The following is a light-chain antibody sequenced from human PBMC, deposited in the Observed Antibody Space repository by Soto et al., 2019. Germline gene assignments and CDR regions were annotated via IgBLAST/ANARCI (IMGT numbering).Light chain of an antibody. J-gene: IGLJ3*02. V-gene: IGLV2-11*01. CDR1: SSNVGGYNF. CDR2: DVN. CDR3: CSYAGSYTWV. Sequence: QSALTHPRSVSGSPGQSVTISCTGTSSNVGGYNFVSWFQHHPGKVPKLIIYDVNQRPSGVPDRFSGSRSGNTASLTISGLQTEDEAHYYCCSYAGSYTWVFGGGTKLTVL.